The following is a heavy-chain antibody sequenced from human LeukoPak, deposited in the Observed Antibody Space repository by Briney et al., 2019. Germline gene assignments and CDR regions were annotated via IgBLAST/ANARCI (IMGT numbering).Heavy chain of an antibody. CDR1: GGSISSYY. V-gene: IGHV4-34*01. D-gene: IGHD1-7*01. CDR3: AGGAMELNWFDP. Sequence: SETLSLTCTVSGGSISSYYWSWIRQPPGKGLEWIGEINHSGSTNYNPSLKSRVTISVDTSKNQFSLKLSSVTAADTAVYYCAGGAMELNWFDPWGQGTLVTVSS. CDR2: INHSGST. J-gene: IGHJ5*02.